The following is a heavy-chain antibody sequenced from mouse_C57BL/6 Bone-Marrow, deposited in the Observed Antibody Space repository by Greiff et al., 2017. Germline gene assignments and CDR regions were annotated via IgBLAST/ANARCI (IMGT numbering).Heavy chain of an antibody. V-gene: IGHV5-9-1*02. CDR1: GFTFSGYA. J-gene: IGHJ1*03. Sequence: EVKVVESGEGLVKPGGSLKLSCAASGFTFSGYAMSWVRQTPEKRLEWVAYISSGGDYIYYADTVKGRFTISRDNARNTLYLQMSSLKSEDTAMYYCTRLRYWYFDVWGTGTTVTVSS. CDR3: TRLRYWYFDV. CDR2: ISSGGDYI. D-gene: IGHD2-12*01.